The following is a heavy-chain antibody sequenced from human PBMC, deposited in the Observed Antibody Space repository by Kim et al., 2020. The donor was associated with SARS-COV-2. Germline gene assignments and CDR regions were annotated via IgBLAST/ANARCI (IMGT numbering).Heavy chain of an antibody. J-gene: IGHJ4*02. CDR2: IYSGGGT. CDR1: GFTISSNF. Sequence: GGSLRLSCVASGFTISSNFMTWVRQAPGQGLEYISVIYSGGGTYYADNVKGRFTISRDNSENTLYLQMNSLRVEDTAVYYCARAQYSEKYYYDSGGYGYPERGFDDWGQGTLVTVSS. CDR3: ARAQYSEKYYYDSGGYGYPERGFDD. D-gene: IGHD3-22*01. V-gene: IGHV3-53*01.